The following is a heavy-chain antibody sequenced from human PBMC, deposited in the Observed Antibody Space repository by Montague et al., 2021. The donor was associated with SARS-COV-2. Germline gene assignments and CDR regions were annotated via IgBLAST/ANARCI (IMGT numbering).Heavy chain of an antibody. CDR3: ARETGTTVSLDY. Sequence: PALVNPTQTLALTCTFSGFSLSTSGMCVSWIRQPPGKALEWLARIDWDDDKYYSTSLKTRLTISKDTSKNQVVLTMTNMDPVDTATYCCARETGTTVSLDYWGQGTLVTVSS. V-gene: IGHV2-70*11. CDR2: IDWDDDK. D-gene: IGHD1-7*01. J-gene: IGHJ4*02. CDR1: GFSLSTSGMC.